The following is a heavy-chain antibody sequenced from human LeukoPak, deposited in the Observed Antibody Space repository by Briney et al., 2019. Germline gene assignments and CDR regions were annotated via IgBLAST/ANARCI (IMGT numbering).Heavy chain of an antibody. CDR2: INPNSGGT. Sequence: ASVKVSCKASGYTFTGYYMHWVRQAPGQGLEWMGWINPNSGGTNYAQKFQGWVTMTRDTSISTAYMELSRLRSDDTAVYYCARDVGGSYGFAEFDYWGQGTPVTVSS. CDR3: ARDVGGSYGFAEFDY. CDR1: GYTFTGYY. J-gene: IGHJ4*02. V-gene: IGHV1-2*04. D-gene: IGHD1-26*01.